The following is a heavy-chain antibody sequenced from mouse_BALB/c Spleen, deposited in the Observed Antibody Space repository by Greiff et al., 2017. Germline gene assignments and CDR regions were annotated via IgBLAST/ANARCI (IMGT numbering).Heavy chain of an antibody. Sequence: VQRVESGPGLVAPSQSLSITCTVSGFSLTSYGVHWVRQPPGKGLEWLGVIWAGGSTNYNSALMSRLSISKDNSKSQVFLKMNSLQTDDTAMYYCARDSGFYAMDYWGQGTSVTVSS. CDR3: ARDSGFYAMDY. CDR2: IWAGGST. CDR1: GFSLTSYG. D-gene: IGHD4-1*01. J-gene: IGHJ4*01. V-gene: IGHV2-9*02.